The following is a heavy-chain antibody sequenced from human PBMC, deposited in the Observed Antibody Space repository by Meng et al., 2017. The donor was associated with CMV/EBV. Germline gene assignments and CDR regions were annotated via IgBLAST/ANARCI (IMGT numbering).Heavy chain of an antibody. Sequence: GGSLRLSCAASGFTFSSYAMHWVRQAPGKGLEWVAVISYDGRNKYYADSVKGRFTISRDNSKNTLYLQMNSLRAEDTAVYYCARDRILVPSAYYGMDVWGQGTTVTVSS. CDR3: ARDRILVPSAYYGMDV. J-gene: IGHJ6*02. D-gene: IGHD2-2*01. CDR1: GFTFSSYA. CDR2: ISYDGRNK. V-gene: IGHV3-30*04.